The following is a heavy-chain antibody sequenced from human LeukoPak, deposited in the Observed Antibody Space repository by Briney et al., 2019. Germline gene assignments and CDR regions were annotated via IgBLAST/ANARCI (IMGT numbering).Heavy chain of an antibody. CDR1: GYTFTSYD. J-gene: IGHJ6*02. D-gene: IGHD3-16*01. CDR3: ARVKLGAGYYYYGMDV. CDR2: INPSGGST. V-gene: IGHV1-46*01. Sequence: ASVKVSCKASGYTFTSYDINWVRQAPGQGLEWMGIINPSGGSTSYAQKFQGRVTMTRDTSTSTVYMELSSLRSEDTAVYYCARVKLGAGYYYYGMDVWGQGTTVTVSS.